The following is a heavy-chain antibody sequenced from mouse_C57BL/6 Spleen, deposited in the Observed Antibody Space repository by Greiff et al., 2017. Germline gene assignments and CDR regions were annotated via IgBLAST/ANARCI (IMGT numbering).Heavy chain of an antibody. CDR1: GYAFSSSW. CDR2: IYPGDGDT. Sequence: QVQLQQSGPELVKPGASVKISCKASGYAFSSSWMNWVKQRPGKGLEWIGRIYPGDGDTNYNGKFKGKATLTADKSSSTAYMQLSSLTSEDSAVYFCARETTMITRVFDYWGQGTTLTVSS. J-gene: IGHJ2*01. D-gene: IGHD2-4*01. V-gene: IGHV1-82*01. CDR3: ARETTMITRVFDY.